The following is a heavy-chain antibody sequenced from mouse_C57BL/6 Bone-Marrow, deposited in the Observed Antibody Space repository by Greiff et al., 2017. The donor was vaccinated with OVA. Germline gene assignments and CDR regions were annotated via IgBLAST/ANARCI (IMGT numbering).Heavy chain of an antibody. CDR1: GYTFTSYW. CDR3: ARSYGYFY. V-gene: IGHV1-50*01. Sequence: QVQLQQPGAELVKPGASVKLSCKASGYTFTSYWMQWVKQRPGQGLEWIGEIDPSDSDTNYNQKFKGKATLTVDTSSSTAYMQLSSLTSEDSAVYYCARSYGYFYWGQGTTLTVSS. CDR2: IDPSDSDT. J-gene: IGHJ2*01. D-gene: IGHD2-2*01.